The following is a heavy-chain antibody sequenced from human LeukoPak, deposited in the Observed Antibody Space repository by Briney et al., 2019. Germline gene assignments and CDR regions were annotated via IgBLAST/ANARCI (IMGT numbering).Heavy chain of an antibody. D-gene: IGHD6-13*01. CDR2: ISGSGGST. CDR3: ASGVAAAGTESY. V-gene: IGHV3-23*01. J-gene: IGHJ4*02. Sequence: PGGSLRLSCAASGFTFSSYAMSWVRQAPGKGLEWVSAISGSGGSTYYADSVKGRFTISRDNSKNTLYLQMNSLRAEDTAVYYCASGVAAAGTESYWGQGTLVTVSS. CDR1: GFTFSSYA.